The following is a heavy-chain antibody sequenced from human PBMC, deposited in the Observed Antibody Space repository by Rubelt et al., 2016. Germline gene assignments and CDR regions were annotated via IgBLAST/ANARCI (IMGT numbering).Heavy chain of an antibody. V-gene: IGHV1-8*02. CDR1: GYTFTGYY. D-gene: IGHD6-25*01. CDR3: ARGPPASYSSGPPDY. Sequence: GASVKVSCKASGYTFTGYYMHWVRQAPGQGLEWMGWMNPNSGNTGYAQKFQGRVTMTRNTSISTAYMELSSLRSEDTAVYYCARGPPASYSSGPPDYWGQGTLVTVSS. J-gene: IGHJ4*02. CDR2: MNPNSGNT.